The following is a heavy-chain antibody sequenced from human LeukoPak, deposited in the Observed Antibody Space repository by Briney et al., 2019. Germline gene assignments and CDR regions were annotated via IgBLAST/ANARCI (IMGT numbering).Heavy chain of an antibody. V-gene: IGHV4-4*07. D-gene: IGHD1-7*01. Sequence: SETLSLTCTVSGGSISSYYWSWIRQPAGKGLEWIGRICTSGSTNYNPSLKSRVTMSVDTSKNQFSLKLSSVTAADTAVYYCASHTPSITGTTFDWYFDLWGRGTLVTVSS. J-gene: IGHJ2*01. CDR2: ICTSGST. CDR1: GGSISSYY. CDR3: ASHTPSITGTTFDWYFDL.